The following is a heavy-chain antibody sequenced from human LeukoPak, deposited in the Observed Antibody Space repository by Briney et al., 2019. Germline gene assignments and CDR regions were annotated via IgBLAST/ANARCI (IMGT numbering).Heavy chain of an antibody. V-gene: IGHV1-46*01. D-gene: IGHD6-13*01. Sequence: ASVKVSCKASGYTFTGYYMHWVRQAPGQGLEWMGIINPSGGSTSYAQKFQGRVTMTRDTSISTAYMELSRLRSDDTAVYYCARDPHPPYSSSWAIDYWGQGTLVTVSS. CDR1: GYTFTGYY. CDR3: ARDPHPPYSSSWAIDY. CDR2: INPSGGST. J-gene: IGHJ4*02.